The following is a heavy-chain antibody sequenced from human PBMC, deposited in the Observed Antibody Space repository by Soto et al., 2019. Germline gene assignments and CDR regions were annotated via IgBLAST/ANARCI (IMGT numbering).Heavy chain of an antibody. CDR3: ARDYYDILNGYGTIRGFDP. CDR1: GGSISSYY. CDR2: IYYSGST. Sequence: SETLSLTCTVSGGSISSYYWSWIRQPPGKGLEWIGYIYYSGSTNYNPSLKSRVTISVDTSKNQFSLKLSSVTAADTAVYYCARDYYDILNGYGTIRGFDPWGQGTLVTVSS. D-gene: IGHD3-9*01. V-gene: IGHV4-59*01. J-gene: IGHJ5*02.